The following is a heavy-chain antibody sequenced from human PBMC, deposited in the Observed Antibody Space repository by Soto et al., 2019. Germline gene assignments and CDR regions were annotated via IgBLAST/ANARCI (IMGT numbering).Heavy chain of an antibody. V-gene: IGHV1-69*13. J-gene: IGHJ6*02. Sequence: GASVKVSCKASGGTFSSYAISWVRQAPGQGLEWMGGIIPIFGTANYAQKFQGRVTITADESTSTAYMELSSLRSEDTAVYYCARGTTYDYVWGSYRLSLDVWGQGTTVTVSS. D-gene: IGHD3-16*02. CDR1: GGTFSSYA. CDR2: IIPIFGTA. CDR3: ARGTTYDYVWGSYRLSLDV.